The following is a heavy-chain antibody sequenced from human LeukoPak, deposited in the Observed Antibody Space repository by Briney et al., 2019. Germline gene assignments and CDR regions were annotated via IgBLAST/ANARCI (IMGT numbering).Heavy chain of an antibody. Sequence: PGGSLRLSRAASGFTFSSYSMNWVRQAPGKGLEWVSSISSSSSYIYYADSVKGRFTISRDNAKNSLYLQMNSLRAEDTAVYYCARAGYSNFPFDYWGQGTLVTVSS. V-gene: IGHV3-21*06. CDR3: ARAGYSNFPFDY. J-gene: IGHJ4*02. D-gene: IGHD4-11*01. CDR2: ISSSSSYI. CDR1: GFTFSSYS.